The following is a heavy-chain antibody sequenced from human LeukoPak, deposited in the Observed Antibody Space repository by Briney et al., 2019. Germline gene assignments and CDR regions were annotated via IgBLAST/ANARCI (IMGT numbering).Heavy chain of an antibody. CDR1: GGSFSGYY. CDR2: INHSGST. V-gene: IGHV4-34*01. J-gene: IGHJ5*02. Sequence: KPSGTLSLTCAVYGGSFSGYYWSWIRQPPGKGLEWIGEINHSGSTNYNPSLKSRVTISVDTSKNQFSLKLSSVTAADTAVYYCASESYNWFDPWGQGTLVTVSS. CDR3: ASESYNWFDP.